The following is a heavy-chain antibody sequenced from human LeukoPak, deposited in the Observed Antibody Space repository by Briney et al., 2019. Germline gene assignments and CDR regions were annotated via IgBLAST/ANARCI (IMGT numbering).Heavy chain of an antibody. D-gene: IGHD6-6*01. V-gene: IGHV3-53*01. CDR2: IYSGGGT. J-gene: IGHJ6*03. CDR1: GFTVSSDY. Sequence: GGSLRLSCTASGFTVSSDYMSWVRQAPGKGLEWVSVIYSGGGTYYADSVKGRFTISRDNSKNTLHLQMNSLRAEDTAVYYCATRAADKPTRPAYYYYYMDVWGKGTTVTVSS. CDR3: ATRAADKPTRPAYYYYYMDV.